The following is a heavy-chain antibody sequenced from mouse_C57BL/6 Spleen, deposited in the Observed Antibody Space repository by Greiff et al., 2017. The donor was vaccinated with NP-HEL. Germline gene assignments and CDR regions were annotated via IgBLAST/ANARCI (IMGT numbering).Heavy chain of an antibody. V-gene: IGHV1-76*01. CDR1: GYTFTDYY. CDR2: IYPGSGNT. CDR3: ARNLPVDYFDY. Sequence: QVQLKQSGAELVRPGASVKLSCKASGYTFTDYYINWVKQRPGQGLEWIARIYPGSGNTYYNEKFKGKATLTAEKSSSTAYMPLSSLESEDSAVYFCARNLPVDYFDYWGQGTTLTVSS. J-gene: IGHJ2*01.